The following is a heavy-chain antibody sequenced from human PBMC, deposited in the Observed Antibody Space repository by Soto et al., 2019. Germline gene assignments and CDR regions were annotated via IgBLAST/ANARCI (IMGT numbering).Heavy chain of an antibody. J-gene: IGHJ3*02. Sequence: SETLSLTCTVSGGSISSSGYYWGWIRQPPGKGLEWIGSIYYSGSTYYNPSLKSRVTISVDTSKNQFSLKLSSVTAADMAVYYCARSRPAFDIWGQGTMVTVSS. CDR3: ARSRPAFDI. V-gene: IGHV4-39*01. CDR2: IYYSGST. CDR1: GGSISSSGYY.